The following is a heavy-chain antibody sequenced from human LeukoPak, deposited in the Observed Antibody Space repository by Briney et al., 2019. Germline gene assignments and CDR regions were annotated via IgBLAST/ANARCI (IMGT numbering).Heavy chain of an antibody. Sequence: ASVKVSSKASGYTFTSYDINWVRQATGQGLEWMGWMNPNSGNTGYAQKFQGRVTMTRNTSISTAYMELSSLRSEDTAVYYCASYHYDILTGYYYFDYWGQGTLVTVSS. CDR2: MNPNSGNT. D-gene: IGHD3-9*01. CDR3: ASYHYDILTGYYYFDY. V-gene: IGHV1-8*01. CDR1: GYTFTSYD. J-gene: IGHJ4*02.